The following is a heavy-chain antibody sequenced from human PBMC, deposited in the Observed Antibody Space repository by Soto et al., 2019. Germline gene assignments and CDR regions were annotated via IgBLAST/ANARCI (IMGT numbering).Heavy chain of an antibody. V-gene: IGHV3-23*01. CDR1: GFTFSSYA. CDR2: ISGSGGST. J-gene: IGHJ5*02. CDR3: AKDWVDYYGSGSSFDP. Sequence: PGGSLRLSCAASGFTFSSYAMSWVRQAPGKGLEWVSAISGSGGSTYYADSVKGRFTISRDNSKNTLYLQMNSLRAEDTAVYYCAKDWVDYYGSGSSFDPWGQGTRVTVSS. D-gene: IGHD3-10*01.